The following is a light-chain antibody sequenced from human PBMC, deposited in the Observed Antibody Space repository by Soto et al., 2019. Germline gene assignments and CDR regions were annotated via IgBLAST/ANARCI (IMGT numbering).Light chain of an antibody. CDR1: QRINNN. V-gene: IGKV3-15*01. CDR2: ATS. Sequence: EIVMTQSPATLSVSPGERAALSCRASQRINNNLAWYQQKPGQAPRLLISATSTRATGIPARFSGSGSGTEFTLTISSLQSEDFAVYYCLQYNSWPRGTFGQGTKVEIK. J-gene: IGKJ1*01. CDR3: LQYNSWPRGT.